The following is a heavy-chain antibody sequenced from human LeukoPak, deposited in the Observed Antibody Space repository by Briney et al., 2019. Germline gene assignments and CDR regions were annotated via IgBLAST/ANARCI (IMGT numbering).Heavy chain of an antibody. V-gene: IGHV1-2*06. J-gene: IGHJ4*02. CDR1: GYTFTGYH. D-gene: IGHD6-13*01. CDR3: ARDQGSLTRSWYTRY. Sequence: ASVKVSCKASGYTFTGYHIHWVREAPGQGLEWMGRINPYSGDTNFAQKFQGRVTMTRDTSITTAYMDLSSLTPDDTAVYFCARDQGSLTRSWYTRYWGQETQVTVSS. CDR2: INPYSGDT.